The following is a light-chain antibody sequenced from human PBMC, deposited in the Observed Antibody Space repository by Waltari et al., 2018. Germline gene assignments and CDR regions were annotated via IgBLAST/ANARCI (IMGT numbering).Light chain of an antibody. CDR1: SSDVGGYNY. CDR2: DVR. J-gene: IGLJ3*02. CDR3: SSYTSSNTWV. V-gene: IGLV2-14*03. Sequence: QSALTQPASVSGSPGQSITISCTGTSSDVGGYNYVSWYQQHPGKAPKLMIYDVRNRPSGLSNRFSGSKSGNTASLTISGLQAEDEADYYCSSYTSSNTWVFGGGTKLTVL.